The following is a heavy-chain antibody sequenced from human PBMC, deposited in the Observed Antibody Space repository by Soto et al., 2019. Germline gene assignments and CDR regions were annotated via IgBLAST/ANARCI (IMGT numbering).Heavy chain of an antibody. CDR2: ISDSGDRT. Sequence: PGGSLRLSCASSGFTLSMSAVNWVRQAPGKGLEWVSYISDSGDRTYYADSVKGRFTISRDRFKNTVSLQMDSLRAEDTAVYYCAKDRGIIVTAGDAFDVWGQGTKVTVSS. D-gene: IGHD3-16*02. CDR3: AKDRGIIVTAGDAFDV. V-gene: IGHV3-23*01. CDR1: GFTLSMSA. J-gene: IGHJ3*01.